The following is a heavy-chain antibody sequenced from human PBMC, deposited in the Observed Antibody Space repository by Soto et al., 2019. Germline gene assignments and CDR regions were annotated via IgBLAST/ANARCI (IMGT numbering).Heavy chain of an antibody. D-gene: IGHD3-10*01. Sequence: QVPLVQSGAEVKKPGASVKVSCKASGYTFTSYDINWVRQATGQGLEWMGWMNPNSGNTGYAQKFQGRVTMTRNTSISTAYMELSSLRSEDTAVYYCATTIGSYGSGSYYSYYFDYWGQGTLVTVSS. V-gene: IGHV1-8*01. J-gene: IGHJ4*02. CDR3: ATTIGSYGSGSYYSYYFDY. CDR1: GYTFTSYD. CDR2: MNPNSGNT.